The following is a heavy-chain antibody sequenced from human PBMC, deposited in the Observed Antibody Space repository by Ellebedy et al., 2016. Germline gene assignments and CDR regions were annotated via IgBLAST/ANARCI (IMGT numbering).Heavy chain of an antibody. Sequence: ASVKVSXXASGYTFTSYGISWVRQAPGQGLEWMGWISAYNGNTNYAQKLQGRVTMTTDTSTSTAYMELRSLRSEDTAVYYCARGRYCSSTSCAFDIWGQGTMVTVSS. CDR2: ISAYNGNT. CDR1: GYTFTSYG. J-gene: IGHJ3*02. V-gene: IGHV1-18*01. CDR3: ARGRYCSSTSCAFDI. D-gene: IGHD2-2*01.